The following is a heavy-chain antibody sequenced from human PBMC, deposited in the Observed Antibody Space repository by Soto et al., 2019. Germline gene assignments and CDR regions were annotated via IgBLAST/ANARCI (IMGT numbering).Heavy chain of an antibody. CDR1: GYSFTGYS. CDR3: AKDVTIFGVVGIDY. V-gene: IGHV1-2*02. D-gene: IGHD3-3*01. CDR2: INPKSGGT. J-gene: IGHJ4*02. Sequence: ASVKVSCKTSGYSFTGYSVHWVRQAPGHGPEWMGWINPKSGGTKYAQKFQGRVTMTRDTSISTVFMELSRVTSDDTAVYYCAKDVTIFGVVGIDYWGQGTLVTVSS.